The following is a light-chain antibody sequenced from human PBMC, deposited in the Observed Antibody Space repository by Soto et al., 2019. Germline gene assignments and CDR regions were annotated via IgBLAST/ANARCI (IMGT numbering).Light chain of an antibody. J-gene: IGKJ1*01. V-gene: IGKV1-8*01. Sequence: AIRMTQSPSSLSASTGDRVTITCRASQGISSYLAWYQQKPGKAPKLLIYAASTLQSGVPSRFSGSGSGTDFTLTISCLQSEDFATYYCQQYYNYPRTFGQGTKVDIK. CDR2: AAS. CDR1: QGISSY. CDR3: QQYYNYPRT.